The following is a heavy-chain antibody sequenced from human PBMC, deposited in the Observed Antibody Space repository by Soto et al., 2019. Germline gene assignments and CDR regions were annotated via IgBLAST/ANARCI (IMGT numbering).Heavy chain of an antibody. CDR1: GFTFSSYA. CDR3: SRVPFSLGSDDGGSYTVDY. V-gene: IGHV3-30-3*01. D-gene: IGHD2-15*01. CDR2: MSYDGSNK. Sequence: GGSLRLSCAASGFTFSSYAMHWVRQAPGKGLEWVAVMSYDGSNKYYADSVKGRFTISRDNSNNTLYLQMNSLRAEDTAVYYFSRVPFSLGSDDGGSYTVDYWAQRNLVTVS. J-gene: IGHJ4*02.